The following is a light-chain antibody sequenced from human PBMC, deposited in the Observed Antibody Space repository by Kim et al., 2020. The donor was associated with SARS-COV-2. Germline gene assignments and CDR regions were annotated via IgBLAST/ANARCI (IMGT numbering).Light chain of an antibody. V-gene: IGLV1-40*01. CDR1: SSNIGAGFD. CDR2: GNN. CDR3: QSYDSSLLACV. J-gene: IGLJ3*02. Sequence: QRVTISCTGGSSNIGAGFDVHWYQQLPGTAPKLLISGNNNRPSGVPDRFSGSKSATSASLAITGLQADDEGDYYCQSYDSSLLACVFGGGTQLTVL.